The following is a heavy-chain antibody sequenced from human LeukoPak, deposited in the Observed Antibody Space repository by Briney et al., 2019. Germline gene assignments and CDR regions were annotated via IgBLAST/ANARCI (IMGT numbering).Heavy chain of an antibody. CDR3: ARRGIAAAGVDYFDY. Sequence: GESLKISCKGSGYSFTSYWIGWVRQMPGKDLEWMGIIYPGDSDTRYSPSFQGQVTISADKSISTAYLQWSSLKASDTAMYYCARRGIAAAGVDYFDYWGQGTLVTVSS. J-gene: IGHJ4*02. CDR1: GYSFTSYW. CDR2: IYPGDSDT. D-gene: IGHD6-13*01. V-gene: IGHV5-51*01.